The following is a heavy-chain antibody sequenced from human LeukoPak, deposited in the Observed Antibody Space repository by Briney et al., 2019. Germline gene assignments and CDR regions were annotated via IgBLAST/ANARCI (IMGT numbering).Heavy chain of an antibody. CDR2: INHSGST. Sequence: SETLSLTCAVYGGSFSGYYWSWIRQPPGKGLEWIGEINHSGSTNYNPSLKSRVTMSVDTSKNQFSLKLSSVTAADTAVYYCAREWDGYCSGGSCYSGQDAFDIWGQGTMVTVSS. J-gene: IGHJ3*02. CDR3: AREWDGYCSGGSCYSGQDAFDI. D-gene: IGHD2-15*01. CDR1: GGSFSGYY. V-gene: IGHV4-34*01.